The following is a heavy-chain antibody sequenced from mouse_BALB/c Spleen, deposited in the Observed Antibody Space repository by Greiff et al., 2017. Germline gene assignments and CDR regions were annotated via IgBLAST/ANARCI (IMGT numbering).Heavy chain of an antibody. CDR2: ISDGGSYT. J-gene: IGHJ4*01. V-gene: IGHV5-4*02. D-gene: IGHD1-1*01. CDR3: ARPYYYGSSYYAMDY. Sequence: DVHLVESGGGLVKPGGSLKLSCAASGFTFSDYYMYWVRQTPEKRLEWVATISDGGSYTYYPDSVKGRFTISRDNAKNNLYLQMSSLKSEDTAMYYCARPYYYGSSYYAMDYWGQGTSVTVSS. CDR1: GFTFSDYY.